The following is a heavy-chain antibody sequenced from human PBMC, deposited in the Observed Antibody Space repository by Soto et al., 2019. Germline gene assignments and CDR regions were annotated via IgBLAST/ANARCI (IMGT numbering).Heavy chain of an antibody. Sequence: QVQLVESGGGVVQPGRSLRLSCAASGFTFSSYAMHWVRQAPGKGLAWVAVISYDGSNKYYADSVKGRFTISRDNSKNTLYLQMNSLRAEDTAVYYCARERRTTGYYYGMDVWGQGTTVTVSS. CDR1: GFTFSSYA. D-gene: IGHD3-9*01. J-gene: IGHJ6*02. CDR2: ISYDGSNK. V-gene: IGHV3-30-3*01. CDR3: ARERRTTGYYYGMDV.